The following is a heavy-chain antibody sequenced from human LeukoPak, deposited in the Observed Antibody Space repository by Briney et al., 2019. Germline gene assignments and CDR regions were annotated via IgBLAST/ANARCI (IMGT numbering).Heavy chain of an antibody. CDR3: ARERSDWFDP. J-gene: IGHJ5*02. CDR1: GGSISSYY. Sequence: PSETLSLTCTVSGGSISSYYWSWIRQPPGKGLEWIGYIYYSGSTNYNPSLKSRVTISVDTSKNQFSLKLSSVTAADTAVYYCARERSDWFDPWGQGTLVIVSS. V-gene: IGHV4-59*01. CDR2: IYYSGST.